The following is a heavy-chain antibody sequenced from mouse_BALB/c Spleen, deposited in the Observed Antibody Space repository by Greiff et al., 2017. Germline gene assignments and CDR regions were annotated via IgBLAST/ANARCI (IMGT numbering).Heavy chain of an antibody. D-gene: IGHD2-4*01. CDR3: ASIYYDYGLYDAFDY. J-gene: IGHJ4*01. CDR2: IYPGSGNT. CDR1: GYTFTDYY. Sequence: VQLQQSGPELVKPGASVKISCKASGYTFTDYYINWVKQKPGQGLEWIGWIYPGSGNTKYNEKFKGKATLTVDTSSSTAYMQLSSLTSEDTAVYFCASIYYDYGLYDAFDYWGQGTSVTVSS. V-gene: IGHV1-84*02.